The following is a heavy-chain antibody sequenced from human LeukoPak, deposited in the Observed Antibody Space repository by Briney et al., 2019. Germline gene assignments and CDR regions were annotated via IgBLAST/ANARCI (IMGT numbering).Heavy chain of an antibody. D-gene: IGHD3-10*01. V-gene: IGHV1-8*01. CDR2: MNPNSANT. CDR1: GYTFTSYD. Sequence: GASVKVSCKASGYTFTSYDINWVRQAPGQGLEWMGWMNPNSANTGYAQNFQGRVTMTRNTSIGTAYMELSSLRSEDTAVYYCARAYFGSGTYYSEDAFDIWGQGTLVTVSS. J-gene: IGHJ3*02. CDR3: ARAYFGSGTYYSEDAFDI.